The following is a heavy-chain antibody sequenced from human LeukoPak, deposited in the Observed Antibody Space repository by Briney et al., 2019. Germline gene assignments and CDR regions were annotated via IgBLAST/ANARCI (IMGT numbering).Heavy chain of an antibody. V-gene: IGHV1-46*01. D-gene: IGHD5-24*01. CDR3: AKEHTAKTVEMATIYY. Sequence: ASVKVSCKASGYTFTSYYMHWVRQAPGQGLEWMGIINPSGGSTSYAQKFQGRVTMTRDMSTSTVYMELSSLRSEDTAVYYCAKEHTAKTVEMATIYYWGQGTLVTVSS. J-gene: IGHJ4*02. CDR2: INPSGGST. CDR1: GYTFTSYY.